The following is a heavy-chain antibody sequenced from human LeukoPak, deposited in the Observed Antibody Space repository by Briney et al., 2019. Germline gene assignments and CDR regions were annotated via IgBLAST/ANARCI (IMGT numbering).Heavy chain of an antibody. Sequence: QPGGSLRLSCAASGFTFSSYSMNWVRQAPGKGLEWVSYISSSSSTIYYADSVKGRFTISRDNAKNSLYLQMNSLRAEDTAVYYCASFGLQLAIVDDYWGQGTLVTVSS. CDR2: ISSSSSTI. V-gene: IGHV3-48*01. CDR3: ASFGLQLAIVDDY. CDR1: GFTFSSYS. D-gene: IGHD6-6*01. J-gene: IGHJ4*02.